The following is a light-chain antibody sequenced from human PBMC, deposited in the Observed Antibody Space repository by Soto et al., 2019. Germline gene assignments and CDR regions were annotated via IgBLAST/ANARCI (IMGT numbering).Light chain of an antibody. V-gene: IGKV1-5*01. CDR3: QHYNSYSEA. CDR1: QSIGTW. CDR2: DVS. J-gene: IGKJ1*01. Sequence: DIQMIQSPSTLSASVGDRVTITCRASQSIGTWLAWYQQKPGKAPKLLIYDVSSLESGVPSRFSGSGSGTEFTLTISSLQPGDFATYYCQHYNSYSEAFGQGTKVDIK.